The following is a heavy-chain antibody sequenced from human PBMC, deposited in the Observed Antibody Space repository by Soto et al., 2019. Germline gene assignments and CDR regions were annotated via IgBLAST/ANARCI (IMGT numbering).Heavy chain of an antibody. Sequence: GGSLRLSCGGSGSPFYNYGINWVRQAPGKCLEWVAIISFDGTTKVYADSVKGRFTISRDNSKNTVFLQMNNLRAEDTAVYYCAKHLIGGRLQSPFDLWGQGTQVTVSS. V-gene: IGHV3-30*18. CDR1: GSPFYNYG. CDR3: AKHLIGGRLQSPFDL. CDR2: ISFDGTTK. J-gene: IGHJ4*02. D-gene: IGHD3-22*01.